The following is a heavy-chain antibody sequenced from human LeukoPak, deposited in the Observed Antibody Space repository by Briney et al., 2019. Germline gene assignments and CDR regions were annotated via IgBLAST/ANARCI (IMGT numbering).Heavy chain of an antibody. J-gene: IGHJ5*02. CDR1: GGSFSGYY. CDR3: ARGNGMVVNAEKGGIWFDP. CDR2: INHSGST. D-gene: IGHD2-21*01. Sequence: SETLSLTCAVYGGSFSGYYWSWIRQPPGKGLEWVGEINHSGSTNYNPSLKSRFTISVDASKNQFSLKLSSVPAADTAVYYCARGNGMVVNAEKGGIWFDPWGQGPLVTVSS. V-gene: IGHV4-34*01.